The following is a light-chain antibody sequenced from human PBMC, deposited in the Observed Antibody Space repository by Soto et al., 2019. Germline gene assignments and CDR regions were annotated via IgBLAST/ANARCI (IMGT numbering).Light chain of an antibody. CDR3: QQRSNWPWT. CDR2: DAS. J-gene: IGKJ1*01. Sequence: EIVLTQSPATLSLSPGERATLSCRASPSVSSYLAWYQQKAGQAPRLLIYDASNRAPGIPARFSGSGSGTDFTLTISSLEPEDFAVYYCQQRSNWPWTFGQGTKVEIK. V-gene: IGKV3-11*01. CDR1: PSVSSY.